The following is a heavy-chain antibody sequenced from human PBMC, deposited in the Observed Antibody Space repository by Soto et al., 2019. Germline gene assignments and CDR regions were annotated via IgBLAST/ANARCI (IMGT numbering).Heavy chain of an antibody. D-gene: IGHD2-21*02. CDR3: ARDPPGVVTAV. Sequence: QVQLVQSGAEVKKPGSSVKVSCKASGGTFSSYAISWVRQAPGRGLEWMGGIIPIFGTANYAQKFQGRVTITADESTSTAYMELNSLRSEDTAVYYCARDPPGVVTAVWGQGTLVTVSS. CDR2: IIPIFGTA. J-gene: IGHJ4*02. CDR1: GGTFSSYA. V-gene: IGHV1-69*12.